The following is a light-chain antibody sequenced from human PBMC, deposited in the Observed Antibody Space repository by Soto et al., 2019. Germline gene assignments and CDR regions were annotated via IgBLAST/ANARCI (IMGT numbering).Light chain of an antibody. Sequence: QSVLTQSPSASASLGASVKLTCTLSRGHSTYAIAWHQQQSGKGPRFLMKINSDGSHSKGDGFFDRFSGSSSGAERHLTISSLQAEDEADYYCQSVGTGIQVFGGGTKLTVL. CDR1: RGHSTYA. V-gene: IGLV4-69*01. CDR2: INSDGSH. J-gene: IGLJ3*02. CDR3: QSVGTGIQV.